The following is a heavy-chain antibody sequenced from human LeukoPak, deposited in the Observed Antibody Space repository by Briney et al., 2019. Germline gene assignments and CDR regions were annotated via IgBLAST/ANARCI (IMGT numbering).Heavy chain of an antibody. CDR1: GFTFSNYA. J-gene: IGHJ3*02. Sequence: GGSLRLSCLASGFTFSNYAMSWVRQAPGKGLEWVSGITISGKTAYYADSVKGRFTISRDNSKNTLNLQMNSLRAEDTAVYYCARRFGDDAFDIWGQGTVVTVSS. CDR2: ITISGKTA. CDR3: ARRFGDDAFDI. V-gene: IGHV3-23*01. D-gene: IGHD3-10*01.